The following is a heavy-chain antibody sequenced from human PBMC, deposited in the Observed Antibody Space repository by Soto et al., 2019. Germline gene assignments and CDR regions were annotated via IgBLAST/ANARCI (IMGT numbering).Heavy chain of an antibody. V-gene: IGHV3-33*01. J-gene: IGHJ5*02. CDR2: IWYDGSNK. CDR3: ARDPLTVTTGNNWFDP. Sequence: GGSLRLSCAASGFTFSSYGMHWVRRAPGKGLEWVAVIWYDGSNKYYADSVKGRFTISRDNSKNTLYLQMNSLRAEDTAVYYCARDPLTVTTGNNWFDPWGQGTLVTVSS. D-gene: IGHD4-4*01. CDR1: GFTFSSYG.